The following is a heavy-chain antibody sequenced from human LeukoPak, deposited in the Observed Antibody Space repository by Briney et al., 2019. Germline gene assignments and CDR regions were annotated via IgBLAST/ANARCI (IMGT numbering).Heavy chain of an antibody. CDR1: GFTFSSYG. V-gene: IGHV3-30*18. CDR2: ISYDGSNK. J-gene: IGHJ6*04. Sequence: GRSLRLSYAASGFTFSSYGMHWVRQAPGKGLEWVAVISYDGSNKYYADSVKGRFTISRDNSKNTLYLQMNSLRAEDTAVYYCAKGDIVVVPAVKLRVGMDVWGKGTTVTVSS. CDR3: AKGDIVVVPAVKLRVGMDV. D-gene: IGHD2-2*01.